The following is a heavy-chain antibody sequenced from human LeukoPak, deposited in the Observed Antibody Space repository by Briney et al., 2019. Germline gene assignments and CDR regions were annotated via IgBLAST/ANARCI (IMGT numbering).Heavy chain of an antibody. CDR1: GFTFSSYS. D-gene: IGHD5-24*01. J-gene: IGHJ3*02. Sequence: GSLRLSCAASGFTFSSYSMNWVRQAPGKGLEWVSSISSSSSYIYYADSVKGRFTISRDNAKNSLYLQMNSLRAKDTAVYYCARADEMTDAFDIWGQGTMVTVSS. CDR3: ARADEMTDAFDI. V-gene: IGHV3-21*01. CDR2: ISSSSSYI.